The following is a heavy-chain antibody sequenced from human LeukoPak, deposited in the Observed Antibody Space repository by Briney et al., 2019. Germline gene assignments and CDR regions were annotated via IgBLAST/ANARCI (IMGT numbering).Heavy chain of an antibody. Sequence: SETLSLTCSVSGGSISSYYWSWIRQPPGKGLEWVGYIYYSGSTNYNPSLKSRVTISVDTSKNQFSLKLSSVTAADTAVYYCARAPPESSWLFDYWGQGTLVTVSS. J-gene: IGHJ4*02. CDR2: IYYSGST. CDR3: ARAPPESSWLFDY. D-gene: IGHD6-13*01. CDR1: GGSISSYY. V-gene: IGHV4-59*12.